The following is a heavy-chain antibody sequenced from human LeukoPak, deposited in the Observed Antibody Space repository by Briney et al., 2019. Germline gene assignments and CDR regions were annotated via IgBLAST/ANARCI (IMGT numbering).Heavy chain of an antibody. Sequence: GGSLRLSCAASGFTLNHYWMHWVRQAPGQGLVWVSLINIDGGSISYADSVKGRFTISRDNAKNTLYLQMNSLRAEDTAVYYCARVFYNGTYFDYWGQGSLVTVSS. CDR2: INIDGGSI. CDR3: ARVFYNGTYFDY. CDR1: GFTLNHYW. J-gene: IGHJ4*02. V-gene: IGHV3-74*01. D-gene: IGHD1-26*01.